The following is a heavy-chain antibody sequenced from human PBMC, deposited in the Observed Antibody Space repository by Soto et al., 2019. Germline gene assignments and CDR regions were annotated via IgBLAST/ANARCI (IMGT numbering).Heavy chain of an antibody. CDR2: INAGTGQV. CDR1: GCFFTRYG. J-gene: IGHJ3*02. D-gene: IGHD4-17*01. CDR3: ARVMAVQAFAI. V-gene: IGHV1-3*01. Sequence: GXSVKVSCNASGCFFTRYGIHWVRQAPGQGLEWVGWINAGTGQVKYSQKFQGRVSITRDTSASTAYMELSSLKSEDTAVYYCARVMAVQAFAIWGQGTKVTV.